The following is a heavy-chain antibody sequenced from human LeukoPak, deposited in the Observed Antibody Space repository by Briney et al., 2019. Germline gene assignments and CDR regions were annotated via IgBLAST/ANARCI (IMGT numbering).Heavy chain of an antibody. D-gene: IGHD3-22*01. V-gene: IGHV3-53*01. CDR1: GFTVSSNY. Sequence: GGSLRLSCAASGFTVSSNYMSWVRQAPGKGLEWVSVIYSGGGTSYADSVKGRFTISRDNSKNTLYLQMNSLRAEDTAVYYCAKDWYYDSSGYYPNLWYFDYWGQGTLVTVSS. J-gene: IGHJ4*02. CDR3: AKDWYYDSSGYYPNLWYFDY. CDR2: IYSGGGT.